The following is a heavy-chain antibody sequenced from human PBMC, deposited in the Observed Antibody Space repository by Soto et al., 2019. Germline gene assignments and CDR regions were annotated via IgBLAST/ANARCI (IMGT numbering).Heavy chain of an antibody. CDR3: ARGITLPTPLDY. V-gene: IGHV1-18*01. CDR1: GYTFSSYA. J-gene: IGHJ4*02. D-gene: IGHD1-20*01. Sequence: ASVKVSCKASGYTFSSYASSWVRQAPGQGLEWMGWISAYNGNTKYAQKFQGRVTITRDTSASTAYMELSSLRSEDTAVYYCARGITLPTPLDYWGQGTLVTVSS. CDR2: ISAYNGNT.